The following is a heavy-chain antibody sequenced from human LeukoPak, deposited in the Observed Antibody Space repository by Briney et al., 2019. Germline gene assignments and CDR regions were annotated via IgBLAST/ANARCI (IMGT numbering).Heavy chain of an antibody. V-gene: IGHV3-66*01. D-gene: IGHD2/OR15-2a*01. J-gene: IGHJ4*02. CDR1: GFTFSSQV. Sequence: GGSLRPSCAASGFTFSSQVMNWVRQAPGKGLEWVSVIYSGGSTNYADSVKGRFTISRDKSKNTLYLQMNSLRAEDTAVYYCARDLRSNSSSYWGQGTLVTVSS. CDR2: IYSGGST. CDR3: ARDLRSNSSSY.